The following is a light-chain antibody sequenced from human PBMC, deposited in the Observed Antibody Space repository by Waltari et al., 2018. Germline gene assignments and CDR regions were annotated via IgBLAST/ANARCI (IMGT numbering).Light chain of an antibody. Sequence: EIVLTQSPGTLSLSPGERATLSCRASQSVSSSYLAWYQQKPGQSPSLLIYGAASRATGSPDRFSGSRPGTDFTFTISRLEPVDFAVYYCQQYGSSAVTFGQGTKVEIK. CDR2: GAA. CDR1: QSVSSSY. CDR3: QQYGSSAVT. J-gene: IGKJ1*01. V-gene: IGKV3-20*01.